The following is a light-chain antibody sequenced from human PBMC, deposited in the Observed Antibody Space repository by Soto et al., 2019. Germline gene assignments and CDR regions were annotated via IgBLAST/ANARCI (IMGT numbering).Light chain of an antibody. CDR3: QQSYNTPLT. V-gene: IGKV1-39*01. J-gene: IGKJ4*01. CDR2: DAS. CDR1: QNIGTY. Sequence: IQMAPSPSSLSASVGDRVTVSWRASQNIGTYFKWYQQKSGRDPEVLISDASNLQSGVTSRFSGSGSGTDFTLTISSLQPEDAATYYCQQSYNTPLTFGGGTKVDIK.